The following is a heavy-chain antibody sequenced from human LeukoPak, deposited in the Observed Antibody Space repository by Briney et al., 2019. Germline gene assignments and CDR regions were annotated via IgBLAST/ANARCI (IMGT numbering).Heavy chain of an antibody. J-gene: IGHJ4*02. D-gene: IGHD6-13*01. CDR2: MNPSGGST. Sequence: ASVKVSCKASGYTFTSYYMHWLRQAPGQGVEGVGIMNPSGGSTGYPQKLQGRLTMTRDSYTTTVNIELSSLRSEDTTVYYCARGEGYSSSWGLFDYCGEGALVTVSS. V-gene: IGHV1-46*01. CDR1: GYTFTSYY. CDR3: ARGEGYSSSWGLFDY.